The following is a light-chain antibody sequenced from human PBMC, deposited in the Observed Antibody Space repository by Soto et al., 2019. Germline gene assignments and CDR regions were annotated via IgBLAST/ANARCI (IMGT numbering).Light chain of an antibody. CDR3: QQHGSSLTWT. CDR2: GAA. J-gene: IGKJ1*01. CDR1: QTVRNNY. V-gene: IGKV3-20*01. Sequence: LVLTQSPGPLSLSPGERATLSCRSSQTVRNNYLAWYQQKPRQAPRILIYGAASRAAGVADRCSSSGSGTEFTLTISGLEPADFAVYYCQQHGSSLTWTFGQGTKVDIK.